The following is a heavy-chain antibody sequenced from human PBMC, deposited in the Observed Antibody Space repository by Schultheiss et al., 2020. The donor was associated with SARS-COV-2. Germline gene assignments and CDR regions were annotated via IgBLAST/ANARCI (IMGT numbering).Heavy chain of an antibody. D-gene: IGHD1-26*01. Sequence: GGSLRLSCAASGFTFSSYSMNWVRQAPGKGLEWVSFISSSSSYIYYVDSVKGRFTISRDNAKNTLYLQMNSLRVEDTAVYYCARDLSGVGATTTFDYWGQGTLVTVSS. CDR2: ISSSSSYI. J-gene: IGHJ4*02. CDR3: ARDLSGVGATTTFDY. CDR1: GFTFSSYS. V-gene: IGHV3-21*01.